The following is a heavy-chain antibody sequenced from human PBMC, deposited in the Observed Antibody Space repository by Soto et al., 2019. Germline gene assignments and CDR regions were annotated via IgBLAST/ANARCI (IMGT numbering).Heavy chain of an antibody. J-gene: IGHJ4*02. D-gene: IGHD6-6*01. Sequence: EVQLVESGGGLVQPGGSLRLSCAASGFTFSSYWMHWVRQAPGKGLVWVSRINSDGSSTSYADSVKGRFTISRDNAKNTLYLERNSLRAEDTAVYYCAREGGSIAAPFDSWGQGTLVTVYS. CDR3: AREGGSIAAPFDS. V-gene: IGHV3-74*01. CDR1: GFTFSSYW. CDR2: INSDGSST.